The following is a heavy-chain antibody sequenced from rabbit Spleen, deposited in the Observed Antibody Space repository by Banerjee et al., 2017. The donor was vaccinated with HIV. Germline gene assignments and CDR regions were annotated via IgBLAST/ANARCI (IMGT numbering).Heavy chain of an antibody. Sequence: QEQLEESGGDLVKPEGSLTLTCTASGFSFSSSYYMCWVRQAPGKGLEWIACIDTNDGDTDYANWPKGRFTISKTSSTTVTLQMTSLTAADTATYFCARDLVAVIGWNFNLWGPGTLVTVS. CDR1: GFSFSSSYY. D-gene: IGHD1-1*01. CDR2: IDTNDGDT. CDR3: ARDLVAVIGWNFNL. J-gene: IGHJ4*01. V-gene: IGHV1S45*01.